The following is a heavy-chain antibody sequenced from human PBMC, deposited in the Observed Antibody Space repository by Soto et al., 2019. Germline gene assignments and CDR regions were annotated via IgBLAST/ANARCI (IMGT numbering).Heavy chain of an antibody. J-gene: IGHJ4*02. Sequence: SVKVSCKASGGTFSSYSISWVRQAPGQGLEWMGGIIPIFGTANYAQKFQGRVTITADESTSTAYMELSSLRSEDTAVYYCARGSHSSGFFDXWGQGTLVTVSS. D-gene: IGHD3-22*01. CDR2: IIPIFGTA. V-gene: IGHV1-69*13. CDR3: ARGSHSSGFFDX. CDR1: GGTFSSYS.